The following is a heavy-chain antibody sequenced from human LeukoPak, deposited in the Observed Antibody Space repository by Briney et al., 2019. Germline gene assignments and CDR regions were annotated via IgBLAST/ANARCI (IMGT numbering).Heavy chain of an antibody. Sequence: GRSLRLSCAASGFTFSSYGMHWVRQGPGKGLEWVAVFWYDGSKKYYADSVKGRFTISRDISKKTLYLQMDSLRVEDTAVYYCTRDAGLCVHDYWGQGTLVIVSS. CDR1: GFTFSSYG. D-gene: IGHD2-21*01. CDR2: FWYDGSKK. CDR3: TRDAGLCVHDY. V-gene: IGHV3-33*01. J-gene: IGHJ4*02.